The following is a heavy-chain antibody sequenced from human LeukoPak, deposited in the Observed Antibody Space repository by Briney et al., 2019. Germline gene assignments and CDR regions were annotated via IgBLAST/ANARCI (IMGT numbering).Heavy chain of an antibody. D-gene: IGHD3-22*01. CDR2: ISSSSSYI. CDR1: GFPFSSYS. J-gene: IGHJ4*02. V-gene: IGHV3-21*01. CDR3: ARDRVDDSSGYYYDY. Sequence: GGSLRLSCSASGFPFSSYSMNWVRQAPGKGLEWVSSISSSSSYIYYADSVKGRFTISRDNAKNSLYLQMNSLRAEDTAVYYCARDRVDDSSGYYYDYWGQGTLVTVSS.